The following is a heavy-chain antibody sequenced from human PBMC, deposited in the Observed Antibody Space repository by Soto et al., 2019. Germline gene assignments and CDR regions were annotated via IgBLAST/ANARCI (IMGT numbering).Heavy chain of an antibody. CDR3: AKDLFPTSGQRFFFES. V-gene: IGHV3-23*01. Sequence: GPLRRPCAASGFTFSTHDITWVRQGQGRGLEWVSTILHDETPFYTDSVKGRFTISRDNVRGTLYLQMNGLRVEDAALYFCAKDLFPTSGQRFFFESWGQGSLVTVSS. D-gene: IGHD2-21*01. CDR1: GFTFSTHD. J-gene: IGHJ4*02. CDR2: ILHDETP.